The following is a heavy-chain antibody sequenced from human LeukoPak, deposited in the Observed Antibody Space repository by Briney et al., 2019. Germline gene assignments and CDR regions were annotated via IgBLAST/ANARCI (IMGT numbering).Heavy chain of an antibody. J-gene: IGHJ6*04. V-gene: IGHV3-23*01. CDR3: ARPGCGGNCYYRMDV. CDR1: GFTFSSYA. CDR2: VSYDITRT. Sequence: GGSLRLSCAASGFTFSSYAMTWVRQAPGKGLERISAVSYDITRTFYADSVKGRFAISRDNSRNTLFLQMNSLRADDTAVYYCARPGCGGNCYYRMDVWGKGTTVTVSS. D-gene: IGHD2-21*01.